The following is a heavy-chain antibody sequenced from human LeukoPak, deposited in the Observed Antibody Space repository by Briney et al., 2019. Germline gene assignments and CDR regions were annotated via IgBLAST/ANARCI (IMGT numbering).Heavy chain of an antibody. V-gene: IGHV1-2*02. Sequence: ASVKVSCKASGYTFTGYYMHWVRQTPGQGLEWMGWINPNSGGTNYAQKFQGRVTMTRDTSISTAYMELSRLRSDDTAVYYCAREGSEGGGYYFDYWGQGTLVTVSS. J-gene: IGHJ4*02. D-gene: IGHD2-15*01. CDR1: GYTFTGYY. CDR2: INPNSGGT. CDR3: AREGSEGGGYYFDY.